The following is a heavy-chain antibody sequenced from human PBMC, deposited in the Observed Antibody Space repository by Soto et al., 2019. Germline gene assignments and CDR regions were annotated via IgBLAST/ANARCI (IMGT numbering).Heavy chain of an antibody. D-gene: IGHD2-8*01. Sequence: SVKVSCKASGFTFTSSAVQWVRQARGQRLEWIGWIVVGSGNTNYAQKFQERVTITRDMSTSTAYMELSSLRSEDTAVYYCAAAPMGFYWFDPWGQGTLVTVSS. J-gene: IGHJ5*02. V-gene: IGHV1-58*01. CDR1: GFTFTSSA. CDR2: IVVGSGNT. CDR3: AAAPMGFYWFDP.